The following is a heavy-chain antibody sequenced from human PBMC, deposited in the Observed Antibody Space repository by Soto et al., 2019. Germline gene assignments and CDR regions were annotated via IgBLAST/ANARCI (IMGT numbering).Heavy chain of an antibody. CDR3: AKDHPSFHRGDYYYYYMDV. V-gene: IGHV3-23*01. CDR2: ISGSGGST. J-gene: IGHJ6*03. Sequence: GGSLRLSCAASGFTFSSYAMSWVRQAPGKGLEWVSAISGSGGSTYYADSVKGRFTISRDNSKNTLYLQMNSLRAEDTAVYYCAKDHPSFHRGDYYYYYMDVWGKGTTVTVSS. CDR1: GFTFSSYA. D-gene: IGHD3-10*01.